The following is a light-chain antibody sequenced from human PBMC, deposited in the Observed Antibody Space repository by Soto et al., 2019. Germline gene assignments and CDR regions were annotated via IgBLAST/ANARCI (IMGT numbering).Light chain of an antibody. Sequence: QAVVTQPPSASGTPGQRVTFSCSGSSSNIGSYTVNWYQQLPGTAPKLLIYNNNQRPSGVPDRFSGSKSGTSASLAIGGLQSEDEADYYCAVWDDSLNGRVFGGGTKLTVL. CDR2: NNN. J-gene: IGLJ3*02. CDR3: AVWDDSLNGRV. V-gene: IGLV1-44*01. CDR1: SSNIGSYT.